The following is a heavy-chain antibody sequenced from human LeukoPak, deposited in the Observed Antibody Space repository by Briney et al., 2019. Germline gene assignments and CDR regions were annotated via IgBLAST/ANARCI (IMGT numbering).Heavy chain of an antibody. D-gene: IGHD6-25*01. CDR1: GGSISSHY. V-gene: IGHV4-59*11. CDR3: AREMSGHDAFDI. J-gene: IGHJ3*02. Sequence: SETLSLTCTVSGGSISSHYWSWIRQPPGKGLEWIGYIYYSGSTNYNPSLKSRVTISVDTSKIQFSLKLSSVTAADTAVYYCAREMSGHDAFDIWGQGTMVTVSS. CDR2: IYYSGST.